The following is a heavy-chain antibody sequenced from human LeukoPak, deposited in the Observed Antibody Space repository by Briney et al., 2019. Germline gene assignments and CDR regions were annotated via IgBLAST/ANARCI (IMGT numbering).Heavy chain of an antibody. CDR1: GFSFSRYW. J-gene: IGHJ4*02. D-gene: IGHD4-23*01. V-gene: IGHV3-74*01. CDR3: ARDSSVVL. Sequence: GGSLRLSCTASGFSFSRYWMHWVRQPPGKGLDWVSRISPTGSTTSYADSVKGRFTVSRDNAKNSLYLQMNSLSVEDTAVYYCARDSSVVLWGQGTLVTVSS. CDR2: ISPTGSTT.